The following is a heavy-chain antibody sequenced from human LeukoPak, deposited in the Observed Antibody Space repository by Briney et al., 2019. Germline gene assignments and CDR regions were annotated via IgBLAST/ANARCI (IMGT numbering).Heavy chain of an antibody. CDR1: GFTFSSYG. V-gene: IGHV3-30*02. CDR3: AKDPYGQAIAVAGQGFDY. D-gene: IGHD6-19*01. J-gene: IGHJ4*02. CDR2: IRDDGSNT. Sequence: GGSLRLSCAASGFTFSSYGIHWVRQAPGKGLEWVAFIRDDGSNTYYADSVKGRFTISRDNSKNTLYLQMNSLRAEDTAVYYCAKDPYGQAIAVAGQGFDYWGQGTLVTVSS.